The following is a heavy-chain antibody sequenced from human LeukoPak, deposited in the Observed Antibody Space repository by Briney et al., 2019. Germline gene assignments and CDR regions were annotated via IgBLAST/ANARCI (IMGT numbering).Heavy chain of an antibody. J-gene: IGHJ4*02. CDR3: ARVLSGHFDY. D-gene: IGHD3-10*01. CDR2: ISSSSSYI. Sequence: GGSLRLSCAASGFTFSSYSMNWVRQAPGKGREWVSSISSSSSYIYYADSVKGRFTISRDNAKNSLYLQMNSLRAEDTAVYYCARVLSGHFDYWGQGTLVTVSS. CDR1: GFTFSSYS. V-gene: IGHV3-21*01.